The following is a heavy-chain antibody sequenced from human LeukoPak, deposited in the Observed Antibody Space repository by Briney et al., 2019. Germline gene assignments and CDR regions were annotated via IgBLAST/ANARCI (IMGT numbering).Heavy chain of an antibody. J-gene: IGHJ4*02. V-gene: IGHV3-21*01. CDR1: GFTFSSYS. CDR2: ISSSSSYI. CDR3: AKSYYDILTGYDY. Sequence: NPGGSLRLSCAASGFTFSSYSMNWVRQAPGKGLEWVSSISSSSSYIYYADSVKGRFTISRDNAKNSLYLQMNSLRAEDTAVYYCAKSYYDILTGYDYWGQGILVTVSS. D-gene: IGHD3-9*01.